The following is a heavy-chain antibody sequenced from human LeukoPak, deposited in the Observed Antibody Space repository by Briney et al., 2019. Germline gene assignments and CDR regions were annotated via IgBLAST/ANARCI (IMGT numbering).Heavy chain of an antibody. D-gene: IGHD3-16*01. CDR2: MNPNSGNT. J-gene: IGHJ4*02. Sequence: ASVKVSCKASGYTFTSYGISWVRQANGQGLEWMGWMNPNSGNTGYAQKFQGRVTMTSNTSISTAYMELSSLRSEDTAVYYCARRIGYYDYVWGEYYFDHWGQGTLVTVSS. CDR3: ARRIGYYDYVWGEYYFDH. V-gene: IGHV1-8*02. CDR1: GYTFTSYG.